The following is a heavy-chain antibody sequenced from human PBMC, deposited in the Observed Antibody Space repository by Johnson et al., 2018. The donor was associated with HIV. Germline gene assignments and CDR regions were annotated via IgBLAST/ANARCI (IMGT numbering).Heavy chain of an antibody. Sequence: MQLVESGGGLVQPGGSLRLSCAASGFSFTNAWMSWVRQAPGKGLEWVGHIKRKSDGGTTDYAAPVKGRFTISRDDSKNMLYLQMKSLKTEDTAVYYCSTVGYDFWSGFLGHDAFDMWGQGTMVTVSS. D-gene: IGHD3-3*01. CDR3: STVGYDFWSGFLGHDAFDM. V-gene: IGHV3-15*01. CDR2: IKRKSDGGTT. CDR1: GFSFTNAW. J-gene: IGHJ3*02.